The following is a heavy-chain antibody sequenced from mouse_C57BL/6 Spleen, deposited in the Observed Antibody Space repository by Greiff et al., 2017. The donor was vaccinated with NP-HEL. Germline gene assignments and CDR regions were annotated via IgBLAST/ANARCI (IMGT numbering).Heavy chain of an antibody. J-gene: IGHJ1*03. Sequence: QVQLKQSGAELMKSGASVKLSCKATGYTFTGYWIEWVKQRPGHGLEWIGEILPGSGSTNYNEKFKGKATFTADTSSNTAYMQLSSLTTEDSAIYYCARRAYYSNYVTYSDVWGTGTTVTVSS. D-gene: IGHD2-5*01. CDR1: GYTFTGYW. CDR2: ILPGSGST. V-gene: IGHV1-9*01. CDR3: ARRAYYSNYVTYSDV.